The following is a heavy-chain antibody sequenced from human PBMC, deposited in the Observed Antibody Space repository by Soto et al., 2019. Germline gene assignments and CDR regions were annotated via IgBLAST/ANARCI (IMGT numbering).Heavy chain of an antibody. CDR3: ARRGSYYYYYGMDV. CDR1: GFTFTSSA. CDR2: IVVGSGNT. J-gene: IGHJ6*02. V-gene: IGHV1-58*02. D-gene: IGHD3-10*01. Sequence: SVKVSCKASGFTFTSSAMQWVRQARGQRLEWIGWIVVGSGNTNYAQEFQGRVTITRDMSTNTAYMELSSLRSEDTAVYYCARRGSYYYYYGMDVWGQGTTVTVSS.